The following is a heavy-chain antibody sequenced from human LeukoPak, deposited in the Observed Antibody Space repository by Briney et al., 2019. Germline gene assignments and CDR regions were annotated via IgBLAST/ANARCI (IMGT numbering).Heavy chain of an antibody. CDR1: GFTFTYYG. CDR2: ISSGSSTI. Sequence: PGGSLRLSCAASGFTFTYYGMNWVRQAPGKGLEWVSYISSGSSTIYYADSVKGRFTISRDDAKNSLYLQMNSLRAEDTAVYYCAKDRLGWNYGAPDPNHLDYWGQGTLVTVSS. D-gene: IGHD1-7*01. J-gene: IGHJ4*02. V-gene: IGHV3-48*04. CDR3: AKDRLGWNYGAPDPNHLDY.